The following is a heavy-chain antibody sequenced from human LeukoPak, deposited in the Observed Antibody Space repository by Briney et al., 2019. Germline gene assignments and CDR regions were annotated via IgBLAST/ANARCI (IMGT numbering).Heavy chain of an antibody. CDR1: GFTFSIYG. V-gene: IGHV3-30*02. Sequence: GGSLRLSCAASGFTFSIYGMHWVRQAPGKGLEWVAFIRNDGKNKYYGDSVKGRITISRHNYQNTLYLQVNSLRAEDTAVYYCAKDFDGYSYGILDTWGQGTLVTVSS. CDR2: IRNDGKNK. D-gene: IGHD5-18*01. CDR3: AKDFDGYSYGILDT. J-gene: IGHJ5*02.